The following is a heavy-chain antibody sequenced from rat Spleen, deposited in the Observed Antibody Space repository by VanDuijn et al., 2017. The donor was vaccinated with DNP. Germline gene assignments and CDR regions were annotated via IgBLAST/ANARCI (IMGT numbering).Heavy chain of an antibody. CDR3: TTESTYYGYFDY. J-gene: IGHJ2*01. Sequence: EVQLVESGGDLVQPGRSLILSCAASGFTFSDYAMTWVRQAPKKGLEWVATINYDGTRTYYRDSVKGRFTISRDNARSILYLQMDSLGSEDTATYYCTTESTYYGYFDYWGQGVMVPVSS. D-gene: IGHD1-9*01. V-gene: IGHV5S10*01. CDR2: INYDGTRT. CDR1: GFTFSDYA.